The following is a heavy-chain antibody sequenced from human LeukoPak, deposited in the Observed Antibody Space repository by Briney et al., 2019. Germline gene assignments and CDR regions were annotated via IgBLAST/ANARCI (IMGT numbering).Heavy chain of an antibody. J-gene: IGHJ4*02. CDR2: MKQDGSER. CDR1: GFIFSGYW. V-gene: IGHV3-7*01. D-gene: IGHD3/OR15-3a*01. Sequence: PGGSLRLSCAASGFIFSGYWMTWVRQAPGKGLEWVANMKQDGSERYYVDSVKGRFTISRDNAKSSLYLQMNSLGVEDTAVYYCARYLDFRADYYFDYWGQGTLVTVSS. CDR3: ARYLDFRADYYFDY.